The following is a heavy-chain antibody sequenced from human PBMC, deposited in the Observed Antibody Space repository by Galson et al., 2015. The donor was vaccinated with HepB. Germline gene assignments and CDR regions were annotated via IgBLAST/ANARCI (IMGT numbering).Heavy chain of an antibody. V-gene: IGHV1-18*01. J-gene: IGHJ4*02. D-gene: IGHD3-22*01. CDR3: ARGTHYYDSSGRWGGLDY. Sequence: SVKVSCKASGYTFTSYGISWVRQAPGQGLEWMGWISAYNGNTNYAQKLQGRVTMTTDTSTSTAYMELRSLRSDDTAVYYCARGTHYYDSSGRWGGLDYWGQGTLVTVSS. CDR2: ISAYNGNT. CDR1: GYTFTSYG.